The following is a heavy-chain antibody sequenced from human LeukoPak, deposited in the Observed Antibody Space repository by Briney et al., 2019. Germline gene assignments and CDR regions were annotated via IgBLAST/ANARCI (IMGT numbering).Heavy chain of an antibody. J-gene: IGHJ3*02. CDR3: AREGTVTTKTPYAFDI. Sequence: SQTLSLTCTVSGGSISSGDYYWSWIRQPPGKGLEWIGYICYSGSTYYNPSLKSRVTISVDTSKNQFSLKLSSVTAADTAVYYCAREGTVTTKTPYAFDIWGQGTMVTVSS. CDR1: GGSISSGDYY. V-gene: IGHV4-30-4*01. CDR2: ICYSGST. D-gene: IGHD4-17*01.